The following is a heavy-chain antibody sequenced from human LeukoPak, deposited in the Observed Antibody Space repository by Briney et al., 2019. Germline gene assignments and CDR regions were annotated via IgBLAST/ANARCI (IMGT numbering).Heavy chain of an antibody. J-gene: IGHJ4*02. CDR2: ISGSGGST. Sequence: PGGSLRLSCAASGFTFSSYAMSWVRQAPGKGLEWVSAISGSGGSTYYADSVRGRFTISRDNSKNTLYLQMNSLRAEDTAVYYCAKDKGGSSFVDYWGQGTLVTVSS. V-gene: IGHV3-23*01. CDR1: GFTFSSYA. CDR3: AKDKGGSSFVDY. D-gene: IGHD2-15*01.